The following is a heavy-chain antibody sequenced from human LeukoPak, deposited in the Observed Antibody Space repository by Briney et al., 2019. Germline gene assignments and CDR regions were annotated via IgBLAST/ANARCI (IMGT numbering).Heavy chain of an antibody. CDR1: GFTFSSYG. Sequence: PGGSLRLSCAASGFTFSSYGMHWVRQAPGKGLEWVAVISYDGSNKYYADSVKGRFTISRDNSKNTLYLQMNSLRAEDTAVYYCAKDLSSLVVVADTHPYFDYWGQGTLITVSS. J-gene: IGHJ4*02. CDR3: AKDLSSLVVVADTHPYFDY. CDR2: ISYDGSNK. D-gene: IGHD2-15*01. V-gene: IGHV3-30*18.